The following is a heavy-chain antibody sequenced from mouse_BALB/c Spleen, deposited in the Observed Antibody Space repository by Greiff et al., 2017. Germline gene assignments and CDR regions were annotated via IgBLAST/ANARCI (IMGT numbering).Heavy chain of an antibody. CDR1: GYSITSDYA. J-gene: IGHJ3*01. D-gene: IGHD2-3*01. V-gene: IGHV3-2*02. Sequence: EVKLMESGPGLVKPSQSLSLTCTVTGYSITSDYAWNWIRQFPGNKLEWKGYISYSGSTSYNPSLKSRISITRDTSKNQFFLQLNSVTTEDTATYYCARGDGYYVFFAYWGQGTLVTVSA. CDR3: ARGDGYYVFFAY. CDR2: ISYSGST.